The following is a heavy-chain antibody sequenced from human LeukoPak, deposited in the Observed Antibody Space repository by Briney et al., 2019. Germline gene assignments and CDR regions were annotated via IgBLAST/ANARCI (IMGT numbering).Heavy chain of an antibody. Sequence: SEPLSLTCSVCGDSITGYYGGWIHQPPGKGADRIGNNYYTGNTYYNSSLKSRVTISLDTSKNQFSLKVISVTAADPAAYYCTKSDGYGLIRICGRGTMVTVSS. CDR3: TKSDGYGLIRI. CDR1: GDSITGYY. D-gene: IGHD3-10*01. V-gene: IGHV4-39*07. J-gene: IGHJ3*02. CDR2: NYYTGNT.